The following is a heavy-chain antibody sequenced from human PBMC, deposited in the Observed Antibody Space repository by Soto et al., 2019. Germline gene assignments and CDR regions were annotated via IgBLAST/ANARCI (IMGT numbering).Heavy chain of an antibody. CDR2: IDPSDSYT. CDR3: ARRGGYYGSGSYYNQRWFDP. V-gene: IGHV5-10-1*03. J-gene: IGHJ5*02. Sequence: EVQLVQSGAEVKKPGESLRISCKGSGYSFTSYWISWVRQMPGKGLEWMGRIDPSDSYTNYSPSFQGHVTISADKSISTAYLQWSSLKASDTAMYYCARRGGYYGSGSYYNQRWFDPWGQGTLVTVSS. D-gene: IGHD3-10*01. CDR1: GYSFTSYW.